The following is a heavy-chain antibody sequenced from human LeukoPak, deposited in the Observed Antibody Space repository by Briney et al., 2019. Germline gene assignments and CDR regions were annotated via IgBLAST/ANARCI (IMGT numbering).Heavy chain of an antibody. CDR2: INPNSGGT. CDR3: ARSPGVYAFDI. J-gene: IGHJ3*02. CDR1: GYTFTGYY. V-gene: IGHV1-2*04. Sequence: ASVTVSCTASGYTFTGYYMHWVRPAPGQGLEWMGWINPNSGGTNYAQKFQGWVTMTRDTSISTAYMELSRLRSDDTAVYYCARSPGVYAFDIWGQGTMVTVSS. D-gene: IGHD1-14*01.